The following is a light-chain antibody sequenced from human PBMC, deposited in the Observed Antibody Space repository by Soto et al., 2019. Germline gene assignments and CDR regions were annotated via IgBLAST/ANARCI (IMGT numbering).Light chain of an antibody. Sequence: DIQKTQSPSSLSASVGDRVTITCRASQSISAHLNWYQQKPGKAPKVLIYAATNLESGVPSRFSGSGSGTEFTLTISSLQPEDFATYYCQQGYTTPGTFGQGTKVE. J-gene: IGKJ1*01. CDR2: AAT. CDR1: QSISAH. CDR3: QQGYTTPGT. V-gene: IGKV1-39*01.